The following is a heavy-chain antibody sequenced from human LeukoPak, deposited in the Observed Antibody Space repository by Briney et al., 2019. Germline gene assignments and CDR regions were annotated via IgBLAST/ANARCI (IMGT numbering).Heavy chain of an antibody. V-gene: IGHV4-59*01. J-gene: IGHJ3*02. CDR2: LSKSGNT. Sequence: SETLSLTCTGSGGSISSYYWSWIRLPPGKGLEWIGYLSKSGNTNYSPSLKSRVTIFGDTSKNQFFLKLSSVTAADTAVYYCARARYVNSFYAFDIWGQGTLVTVSS. CDR1: GGSISSYY. CDR3: ARARYVNSFYAFDI. D-gene: IGHD3-9*01.